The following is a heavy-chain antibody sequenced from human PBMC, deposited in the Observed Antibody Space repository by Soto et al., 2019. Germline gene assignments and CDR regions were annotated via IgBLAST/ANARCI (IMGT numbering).Heavy chain of an antibody. V-gene: IGHV5-51*01. J-gene: IGHJ4*02. Sequence: PGESLKNSCNGSGYSFPSYWIGLVRQLPGKGVEWMGIIYPGDSDTRYSPSFQGQVTISVDKSINTVFLQWSSLKASDTAIYYCARRLGYCDTSSCYPFDYWGQGTPVTVSS. CDR1: GYSFPSYW. CDR3: ARRLGYCDTSSCYPFDY. CDR2: IYPGDSDT. D-gene: IGHD2-2*01.